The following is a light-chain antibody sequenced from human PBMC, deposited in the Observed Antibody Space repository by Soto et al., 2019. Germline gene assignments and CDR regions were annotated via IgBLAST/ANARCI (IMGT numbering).Light chain of an antibody. V-gene: IGKV3-11*01. J-gene: IGKJ3*01. CDR1: QSVSSY. CDR3: QQRSNWPRLFT. CDR2: DAS. Sequence: EIVLTQSPATLSLSPGERATLSCRASQSVSSYLAWYQQKPGQAPRLLIYDASNRATGIPARFSGSGSGTDFTLTTSSLDPEDFAVYYCQQRSNWPRLFTFGPGTKVDIK.